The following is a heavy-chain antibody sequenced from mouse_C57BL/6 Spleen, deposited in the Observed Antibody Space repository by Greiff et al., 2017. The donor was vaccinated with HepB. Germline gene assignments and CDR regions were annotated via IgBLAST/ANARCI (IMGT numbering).Heavy chain of an antibody. J-gene: IGHJ2*01. CDR3: ARYGYYSNYRLFDY. CDR1: GYTFTSYD. CDR2: IYPRDGST. D-gene: IGHD2-5*01. Sequence: QVQLKQSGPELVKPGASVKLSCKASGYTFTSYDINWVKQRPGQGLEWIGWIYPRDGSTKYNEKFKGKATLTVDTSSSTAYMELHSLTSEDSAVYFCARYGYYSNYRLFDYWGQGTTLTVSS. V-gene: IGHV1-85*01.